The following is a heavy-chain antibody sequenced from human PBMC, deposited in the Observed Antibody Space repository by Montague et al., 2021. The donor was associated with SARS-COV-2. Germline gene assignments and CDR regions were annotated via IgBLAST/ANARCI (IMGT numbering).Heavy chain of an antibody. Sequence: SETLSLTCSVSGDSIGSKGFYWDRQRQSQGLGLEWFGTIYSGATVTHCLTTYYNLSLKTSDNIFVDTSKNLFSLKLTSVTASDTAVYYCARGTRHDYGDSHCFDHWGQGALVTVSS. CDR3: ARGTRHDYGDSHCFDH. D-gene: IGHD4-17*01. CDR1: GDSIGSKGFY. V-gene: IGHV4-39*01. CDR2: IYSGATVTHCLTT. J-gene: IGHJ4*02.